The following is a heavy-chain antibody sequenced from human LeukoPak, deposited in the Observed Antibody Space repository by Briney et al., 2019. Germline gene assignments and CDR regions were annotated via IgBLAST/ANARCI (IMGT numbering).Heavy chain of an antibody. CDR2: TYYSGST. CDR1: NDSIRTTNYY. V-gene: IGHV4-39*07. Sequence: SETLSLTCIVSNDSIRTTNYYWAWIRQPPGKGLEWIGSTYYSGSTYHNSSLKSRVSMSVDTSKNQFSLKLSSVTAADTAVYYCARYGGSSSYYYYYMDVWGKGTTVTVSS. D-gene: IGHD6-6*01. J-gene: IGHJ6*03. CDR3: ARYGGSSSYYYYYMDV.